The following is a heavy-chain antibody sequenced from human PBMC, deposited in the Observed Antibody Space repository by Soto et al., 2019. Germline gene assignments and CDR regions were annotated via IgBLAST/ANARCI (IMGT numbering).Heavy chain of an antibody. V-gene: IGHV3-30-3*01. CDR3: AREYIPAAAGPGWSDP. CDR2: ISYDGSNK. CDR1: GFTFSSYA. Sequence: QVQLVESGGGVVQPGRSLRLSCAASGFTFSSYAMHWVRQAPGKGLEWVAVISYDGSNKYYADSVKGRFTISRDNSKNTLYLQMNSLRAEDTAVYYCAREYIPAAAGPGWSDPWGQETLVTVSS. J-gene: IGHJ5*02. D-gene: IGHD6-13*01.